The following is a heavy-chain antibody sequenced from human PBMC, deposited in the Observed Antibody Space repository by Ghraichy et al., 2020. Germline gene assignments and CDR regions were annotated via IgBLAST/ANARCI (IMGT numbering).Heavy chain of an antibody. CDR3: AKDFRLFNGYCSGGDCPQYSYYFGMDV. CDR2: ISYDGSSN. D-gene: IGHD2-15*01. J-gene: IGHJ6*02. Sequence: GGSLRLSCAASGFNFRTYGMHWVRRAPGKGLEWVAVISYDGSSNYSADSVKGRFTISRDNSKNTLFLQMNSLRREDSAVYYCAKDFRLFNGYCSGGDCPQYSYYFGMDVWGQGTTVAVSS. CDR1: GFNFRTYG. V-gene: IGHV3-30*18.